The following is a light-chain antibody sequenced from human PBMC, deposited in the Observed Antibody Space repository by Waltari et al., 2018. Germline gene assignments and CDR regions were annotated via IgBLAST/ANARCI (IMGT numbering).Light chain of an antibody. V-gene: IGLV2-14*03. CDR2: DVT. CDR1: RSDIGGYTY. J-gene: IGLJ2*01. CDR3: SSYSDSTTHDVV. Sequence: QSALTQPASVSGSPGQSLSISCTGTRSDIGGYTYVSWYQQLPGRAPKLMIYDVTSRPSGVSDRFSGSKSGNTASLTISGLQAEDEADYYCSSYSDSTTHDVVFGGGTQLTVL.